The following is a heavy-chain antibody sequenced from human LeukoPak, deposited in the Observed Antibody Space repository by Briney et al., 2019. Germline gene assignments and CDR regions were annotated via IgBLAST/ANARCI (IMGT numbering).Heavy chain of an antibody. CDR1: GYTFTGYY. J-gene: IGHJ3*02. Sequence: ASVKVSCKASGYTFTGYYMHWVRQAPEQGLEWMGWINPNSGGTNYAQKFQGRVTMTGDTSISTAYMELSRLRSDDTAVYYCARENVLRFLEWLLYPGDAFDIWGQGTMVTVSS. D-gene: IGHD3-3*01. CDR3: ARENVLRFLEWLLYPGDAFDI. CDR2: INPNSGGT. V-gene: IGHV1-2*02.